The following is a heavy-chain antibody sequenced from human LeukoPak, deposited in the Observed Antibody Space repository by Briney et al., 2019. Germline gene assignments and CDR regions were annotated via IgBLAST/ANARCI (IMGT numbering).Heavy chain of an antibody. CDR1: GFTVSSNY. CDR2: IYSGGST. V-gene: IGHV3-66*01. J-gene: IGHJ1*01. Sequence: GGSLRLSCAASGFTVSSNYMSWVREAPGKGLEWVSVIYSGGSTYYADSVKGRFTISRDNAKNSVFLQMNSLRTEDTAVYYCAKVQDGSATLYEYFQHWGQGTLVTVSS. CDR3: AKVQDGSATLYEYFQH. D-gene: IGHD5-24*01.